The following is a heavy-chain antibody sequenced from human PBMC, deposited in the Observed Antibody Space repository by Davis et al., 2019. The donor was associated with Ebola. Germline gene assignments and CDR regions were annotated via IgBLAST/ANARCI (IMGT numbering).Heavy chain of an antibody. D-gene: IGHD6-13*01. Sequence: GESLKISCAASGFTFSSYGMHWVRQAPGKGLEWVAVIWYDGSNKYYADSVKGRFTISRDNSKNTLYLQMNSLRAEDTAVYYCANAMYSSSPIQHWGQGTLVTVSS. J-gene: IGHJ1*01. CDR1: GFTFSSYG. CDR3: ANAMYSSSPIQH. V-gene: IGHV3-33*06. CDR2: IWYDGSNK.